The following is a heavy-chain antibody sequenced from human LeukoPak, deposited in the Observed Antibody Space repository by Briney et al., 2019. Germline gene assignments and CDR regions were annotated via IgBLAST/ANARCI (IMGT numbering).Heavy chain of an antibody. D-gene: IGHD3-16*01. CDR2: IQFDGGKR. CDR1: GFTFTNYG. Sequence: GGSLRLSCAAAGFTFTNYGMHWVRQAPGMGLEWVAFIQFDGGKRIYADSVKSRFTISRDNSKNTLSLQMNSLRVEDTAVYYCAKQNARGGTYEPVTVWGQAALVTVSS. J-gene: IGHJ4*02. CDR3: AKQNARGGTYEPVTV. V-gene: IGHV3-30*02.